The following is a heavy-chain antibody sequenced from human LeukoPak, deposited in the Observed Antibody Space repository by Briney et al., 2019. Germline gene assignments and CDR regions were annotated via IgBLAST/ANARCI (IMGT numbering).Heavy chain of an antibody. CDR2: ISGSGGST. D-gene: IGHD5-18*01. CDR1: GFTFSSYA. V-gene: IGHV3-23*01. J-gene: IGHJ4*02. CDR3: ARDLAGYSYGWYFDY. Sequence: GGSLRLSCAASGFTFSSYAMSWVRQAPGKGLEWVSAISGSGGSTYYADSVKGRFTISRDNAKNSLYLQMNSLRAEDTAVYYCARDLAGYSYGWYFDYWGQGTLVTVSS.